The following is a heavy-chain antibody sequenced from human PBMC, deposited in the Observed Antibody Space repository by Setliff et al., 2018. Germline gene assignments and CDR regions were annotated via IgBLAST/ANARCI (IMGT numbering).Heavy chain of an antibody. Sequence: ASMKVSCKASGYSLSNYVMNWVRQAPGQGLEWMGWINTKTGDPTYAQGYTGRFAFSLDTSDSATYLDISNLKAEDTATYYCARADHLVTTTFDYWGQGTLVTVSS. CDR3: ARADHLVTTTFDY. J-gene: IGHJ4*01. V-gene: IGHV7-4-1*02. CDR1: GYSLSNYV. D-gene: IGHD4-17*01. CDR2: INTKTGDP.